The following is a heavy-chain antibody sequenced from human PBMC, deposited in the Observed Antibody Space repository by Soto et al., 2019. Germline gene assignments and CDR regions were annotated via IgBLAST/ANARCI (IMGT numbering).Heavy chain of an antibody. Sequence: EVPLVESGGGLVKPGGSLRLSCAASGFTFSSYSMNWVRQAPGKGLEWVSSISSSSSYIYYADSVKGRFTISRDNAKNSLYLQMNSLRAEDTAVYYCARDIVVVPAIRGWFDPWGQGTLVTVSS. D-gene: IGHD2-2*01. CDR3: ARDIVVVPAIRGWFDP. CDR1: GFTFSSYS. J-gene: IGHJ5*02. V-gene: IGHV3-21*01. CDR2: ISSSSSYI.